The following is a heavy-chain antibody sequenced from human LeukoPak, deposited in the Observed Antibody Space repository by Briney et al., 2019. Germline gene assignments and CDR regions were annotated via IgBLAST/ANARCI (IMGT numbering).Heavy chain of an antibody. Sequence: PGGSLRLSCAASGFTVSSDYMSWVRQAPGKGLEWVSVIYSGGSTYYADSVKGRFTISRDNAKNTLYLQMNSLRAEDTAVYYCARDDGIVGATFDYWGQGTLVTVSS. J-gene: IGHJ4*02. CDR2: IYSGGST. V-gene: IGHV3-53*01. D-gene: IGHD1-26*01. CDR3: ARDDGIVGATFDY. CDR1: GFTVSSDY.